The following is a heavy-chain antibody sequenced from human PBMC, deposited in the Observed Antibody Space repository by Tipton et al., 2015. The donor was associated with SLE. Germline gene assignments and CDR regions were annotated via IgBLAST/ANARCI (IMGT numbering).Heavy chain of an antibody. J-gene: IGHJ4*02. CDR1: GHSISSGYY. Sequence: GLVKPSETLSLICNVSGHSISSGYYWGWIRQFPGKGLEWIGYISYSGSTYYNPSLKSRITISVDTSQNQFSLKLSSVTAADTAVYYCARFMISVGFDYWGQGTLVTVSS. D-gene: IGHD3-16*01. CDR2: ISYSGST. CDR3: ARFMISVGFDY. V-gene: IGHV4-38-2*02.